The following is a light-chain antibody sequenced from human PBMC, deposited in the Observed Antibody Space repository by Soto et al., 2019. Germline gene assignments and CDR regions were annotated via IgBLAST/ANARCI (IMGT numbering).Light chain of an antibody. CDR1: QSVTSY. Sequence: EIVLTQSPATLSLSPGERATLSCRASQSVTSYLAWYQQKPGQAPRLLIYDVSNRASGIPARFSGSGSETDFTLTISSLEPEDFAVYYCQQYSKWPITFGQGTRLEIK. CDR3: QQYSKWPIT. CDR2: DVS. J-gene: IGKJ5*01. V-gene: IGKV3-11*01.